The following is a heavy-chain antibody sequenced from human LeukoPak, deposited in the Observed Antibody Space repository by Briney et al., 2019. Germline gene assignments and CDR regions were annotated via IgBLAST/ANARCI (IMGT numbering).Heavy chain of an antibody. V-gene: IGHV3-43*01. CDR3: ATERSRYFDH. D-gene: IGHD3-16*01. CDR1: GFSFNDYT. Sequence: GGSLRFSCAASGFSFNDYTLHWVRQAPGKGLELVSLITRDGGHTYYADSVKGRFTISRDVSKKSFYLQMNSLSTDDTALYYCATERSRYFDHWGQGTLVTVSP. CDR2: ITRDGGHT. J-gene: IGHJ4*02.